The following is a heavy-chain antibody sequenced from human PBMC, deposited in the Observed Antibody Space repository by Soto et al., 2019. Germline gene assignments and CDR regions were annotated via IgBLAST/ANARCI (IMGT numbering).Heavy chain of an antibody. CDR2: INMDGSRT. V-gene: IGHV3-74*01. D-gene: IGHD2-8*02. Sequence: EVQLVESGGSLVQPGGSLRLSCAASGFTFSNDWMHWVRQGAGKGLVWVSRINMDGSRTNYADSVRGRFTISRDNAKNTVYLQMNSLRAEDTAIYYCARGPRGIYGNDHWGQGALVTVSS. CDR1: GFTFSNDW. J-gene: IGHJ5*02. CDR3: ARGPRGIYGNDH.